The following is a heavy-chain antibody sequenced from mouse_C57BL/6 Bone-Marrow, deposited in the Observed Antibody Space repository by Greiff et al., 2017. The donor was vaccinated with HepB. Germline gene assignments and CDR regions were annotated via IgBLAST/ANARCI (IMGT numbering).Heavy chain of an antibody. Sequence: QVHVKQSGAELARPGASVKLSCKASGYTFTSYGISWVKQRTGQGLEWIGEIYPRSGNTYYNEKFKGKATLTADKSSSTAYMELRSLTSEDSAVYFCASSIYDGYYAWFAYWGQGTLVTVSA. J-gene: IGHJ3*01. V-gene: IGHV1-81*01. CDR2: IYPRSGNT. CDR3: ASSIYDGYYAWFAY. D-gene: IGHD2-3*01. CDR1: GYTFTSYG.